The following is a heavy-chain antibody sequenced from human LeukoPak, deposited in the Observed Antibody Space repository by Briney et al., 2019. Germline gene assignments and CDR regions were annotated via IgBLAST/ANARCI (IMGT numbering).Heavy chain of an antibody. V-gene: IGHV4-34*01. CDR3: SRVQVEWLRFGIYGP. D-gene: IGHD5-12*01. CDR1: GGSFSGYY. Sequence: PSESLSLTCAAYGGSFSGYYWSWIRQPPGKGLEWIGDINHSGSTNYNADFKNRLTIPVDTSKNKSPLQLSTVTAADTAVYYCSRVQVEWLRFGIYGPWGEGTPV. CDR2: INHSGST. J-gene: IGHJ5*02.